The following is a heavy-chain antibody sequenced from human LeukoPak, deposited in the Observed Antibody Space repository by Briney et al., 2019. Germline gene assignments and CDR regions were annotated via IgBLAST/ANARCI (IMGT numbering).Heavy chain of an antibody. CDR2: ISSSSSYI. J-gene: IGHJ4*02. V-gene: IGHV3-21*01. CDR1: GFTFSSYG. D-gene: IGHD3-9*01. CDR3: ARGGDDILTGYESPLDY. Sequence: PGGSLRLSCAASGFTFSSYGMHWVRQAPGKGLEWVSSISSSSSYIYYADSVKGRFTISRDNAKNSLYLQMNSLRAEDTAVYYCARGGDDILTGYESPLDYWGQGTLVTVSS.